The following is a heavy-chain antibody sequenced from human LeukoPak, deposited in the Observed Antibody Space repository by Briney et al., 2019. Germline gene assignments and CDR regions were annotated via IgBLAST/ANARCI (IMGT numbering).Heavy chain of an antibody. CDR2: MYHSGIT. J-gene: IGHJ5*02. CDR1: GYSINSAYY. D-gene: IGHD3-10*01. Sequence: SETLSLTCAVSGYSINSAYYWGWIRQPPGNGLEWIASMYHSGITYYNSSLKSRATISVDTSKNQFSLKLNSVTAADTSVYYCARLTPGKNWFDPWGHGTLVTVSS. CDR3: ARLTPGKNWFDP. V-gene: IGHV4-38-2*01.